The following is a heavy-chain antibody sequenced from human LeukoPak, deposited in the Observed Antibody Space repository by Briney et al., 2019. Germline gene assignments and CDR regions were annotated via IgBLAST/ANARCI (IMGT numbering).Heavy chain of an antibody. CDR2: IIPIFGTA. D-gene: IGHD5-18*01. J-gene: IGHJ4*02. Sequence: GASVKVSCKASGGTFSSYAISWVRQAPGQGLEWMGGIIPIFGTANYAQKFQGRVTITADESTSTAYTELSSLRSEDTAVYHCARGYGYGLPFDSWGQGTLVTVSS. CDR3: ARGYGYGLPFDS. V-gene: IGHV1-69*13. CDR1: GGTFSSYA.